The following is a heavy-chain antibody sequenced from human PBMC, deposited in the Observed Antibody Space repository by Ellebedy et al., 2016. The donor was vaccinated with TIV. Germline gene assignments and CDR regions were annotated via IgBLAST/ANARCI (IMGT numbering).Heavy chain of an antibody. CDR2: INLSDGST. CDR1: GYTFTSYY. V-gene: IGHV1-46*01. D-gene: IGHD3-22*01. J-gene: IGHJ5*02. CDR3: ARGSVYDSSGYYYGGRSDA. Sequence: AASVKVSCKASGYTFTSYYMHWVRQAPGQGLEWMGRINLSDGSTSYAQKFQCRVTMTRDTSTSTVYMELSSLRSEDTAVYSCARGSVYDSSGYYYGGRSDAWGQGSLVTVSS.